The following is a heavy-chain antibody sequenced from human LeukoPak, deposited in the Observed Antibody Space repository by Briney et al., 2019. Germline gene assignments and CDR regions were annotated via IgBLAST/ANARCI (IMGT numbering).Heavy chain of an antibody. CDR2: ISGSGGST. V-gene: IGHV3-23*01. D-gene: IGHD3-10*01. CDR1: GFTFSSSA. CDR3: ARSPWFGESLNY. Sequence: PGGSLRLSCAASGFTFSSSAMSWVRQAPGKGLGWVSSISGSGGSTYYADSVKGRFTISRDNSKNTLYLQMNSLRAEDTAVYYCARSPWFGESLNYWGQGTLVTVSS. J-gene: IGHJ4*02.